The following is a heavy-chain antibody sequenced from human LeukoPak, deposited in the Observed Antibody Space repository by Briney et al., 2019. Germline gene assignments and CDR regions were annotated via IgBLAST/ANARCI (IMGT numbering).Heavy chain of an antibody. V-gene: IGHV3-23*01. Sequence: RGALRLSCAASGFTFSRYAMSWVRQAPGKGLEWVSAISGSGGSTYYADSVKGRFTISRDNSKNTLYLQMNSLRAEDTAVYYCAKDLWFGELSPIDYWGQGTLVTVSS. CDR3: AKDLWFGELSPIDY. CDR2: ISGSGGST. D-gene: IGHD3-10*01. J-gene: IGHJ4*02. CDR1: GFTFSRYA.